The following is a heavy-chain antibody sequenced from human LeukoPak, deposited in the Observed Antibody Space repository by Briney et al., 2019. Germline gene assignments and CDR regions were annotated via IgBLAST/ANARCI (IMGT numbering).Heavy chain of an antibody. J-gene: IGHJ4*02. CDR2: MNPNSGNT. D-gene: IGHD3-16*02. V-gene: IGHV1-8*01. Sequence: ASVKVSCKASGYTFTSYDINWVRQATGQGLEWMGWMNPNSGNTGYAQKFQGRVTMTRNTSISTAYMELSGLRSEDTAVYYCARVLSRMITFGGVIVSRYWGQGTLVTVSS. CDR1: GYTFTSYD. CDR3: ARVLSRMITFGGVIVSRY.